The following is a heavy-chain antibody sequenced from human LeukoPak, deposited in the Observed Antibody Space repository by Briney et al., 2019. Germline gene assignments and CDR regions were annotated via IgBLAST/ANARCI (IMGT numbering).Heavy chain of an antibody. Sequence: GGSLRLSCAASGFTFSSYAMSWVRQAPGKGLEWVSAISGSGGSTYNADSVKGRFTISRDNSKNTLYLQMKSLRADDTAVYYCAKAPGYCSGGTCYDDWGQGSLVTVSS. D-gene: IGHD2-15*01. V-gene: IGHV3-23*01. CDR3: AKAPGYCSGGTCYDD. CDR2: ISGSGGST. J-gene: IGHJ4*02. CDR1: GFTFSSYA.